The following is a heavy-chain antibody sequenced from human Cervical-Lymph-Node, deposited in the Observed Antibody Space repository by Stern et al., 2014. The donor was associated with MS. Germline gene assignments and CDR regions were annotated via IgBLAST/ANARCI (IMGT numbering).Heavy chain of an antibody. D-gene: IGHD2-2*02. CDR1: GYTFTGYY. CDR3: ARGGMGYCSSTNCYTDFDY. V-gene: IGHV1-2*02. J-gene: IGHJ4*02. Sequence: VQLGESGAEVKKPGASVKVSCKASGYTFTGYYIHWVRQAPRQGLELMGWINPNTGGTNYAQKFQGRGILSPAASISTAYMELSRLRSDDTAVYFCARGGMGYCSSTNCYTDFDYWGQGTLVTVSS. CDR2: INPNTGGT.